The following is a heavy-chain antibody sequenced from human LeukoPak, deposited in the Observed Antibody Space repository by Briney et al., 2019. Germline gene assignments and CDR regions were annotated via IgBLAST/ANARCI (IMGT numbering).Heavy chain of an antibody. CDR3: AKIPIVGPGGY. V-gene: IGHV3-30*18. D-gene: IGHD1-26*01. J-gene: IGHJ4*02. CDR2: ISYDGSNK. Sequence: GGSLRLSCAASGFTFSSYGMHWVRQAPGKGLEWVAVISYDGSNKYYADSVKGRFTISRDNPKNTLYLQMNSLRAEDTAVYYCAKIPIVGPGGYWGQGTLVTVSS. CDR1: GFTFSSYG.